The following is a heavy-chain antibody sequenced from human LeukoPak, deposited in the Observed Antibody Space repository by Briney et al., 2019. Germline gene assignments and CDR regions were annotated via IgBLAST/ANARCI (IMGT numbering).Heavy chain of an antibody. CDR3: ARDRVVAATPHFYYYGMDV. V-gene: IGHV1-69*04. Sequence: GASVKVSCKASGGTFSSYAISWVRQAPGQGLEWMGRIIPILGIANYAQKFQGRVTITADKSTSTAYMELSSLRSEDTAVYYCARDRVVAATPHFYYYGMDVWGQGTTVTVSS. J-gene: IGHJ6*02. CDR2: IIPILGIA. D-gene: IGHD2-15*01. CDR1: GGTFSSYA.